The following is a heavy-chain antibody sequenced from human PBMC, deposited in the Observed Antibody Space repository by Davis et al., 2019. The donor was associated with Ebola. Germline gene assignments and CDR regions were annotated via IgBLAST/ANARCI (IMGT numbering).Heavy chain of an antibody. CDR1: GGSVSSGSYY. V-gene: IGHV4-61*01. Sequence: GSLRLSCTVSGGSVSSGSYYWSWIRQPPGKGLEWIGYIYYSGSTNYNPPLKSRVTISVDTSKNQFSLKLSSVTAADTAVYYCARSLGSYYAFMDYWGQGTLVTVSS. D-gene: IGHD1-26*01. J-gene: IGHJ4*02. CDR2: IYYSGST. CDR3: ARSLGSYYAFMDY.